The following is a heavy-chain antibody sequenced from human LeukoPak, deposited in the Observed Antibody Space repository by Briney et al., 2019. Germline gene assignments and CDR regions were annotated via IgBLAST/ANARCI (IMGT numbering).Heavy chain of an antibody. D-gene: IGHD1-14*01. CDR1: GSSISNYY. CDR2: IHSSGTT. J-gene: IGHJ6*03. CDR3: TRHHNQGLGALSSRGLYYYHYMDV. Sequence: SETLSLTCSVSGSSISNYYWSWIRQLPGKGLEWMGYIHSSGTTTYNPSLNSRLTISVDTSMKEVSLTLSSVTAADTALYYCTRHHNQGLGALSSRGLYYYHYMDVWGKGTTVTVSS. V-gene: IGHV4-59*08.